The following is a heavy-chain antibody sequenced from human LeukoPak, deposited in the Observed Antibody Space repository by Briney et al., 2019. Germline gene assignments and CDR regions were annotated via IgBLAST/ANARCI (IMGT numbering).Heavy chain of an antibody. Sequence: PGGSLRLSCAASGFTFSSYAMSWVRQAPGKGLKWVSAISGSGGSTYYADSVKGRFTISRDNSKNTLYLQMNSLRAEDTAVYYCADQVRGWTSFDYWGQGTLVTVSS. CDR1: GFTFSSYA. CDR3: ADQVRGWTSFDY. D-gene: IGHD6-19*01. J-gene: IGHJ4*02. CDR2: ISGSGGST. V-gene: IGHV3-23*01.